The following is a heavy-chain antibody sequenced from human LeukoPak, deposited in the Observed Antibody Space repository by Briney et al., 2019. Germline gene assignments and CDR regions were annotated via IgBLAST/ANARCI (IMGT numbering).Heavy chain of an antibody. J-gene: IGHJ3*02. CDR3: AKSFRFFENHYYGSGRGAFDI. CDR2: MNPNSGNT. V-gene: IGHV1-8*03. Sequence: EASVKVSCKASGYTFTGYYMHWVRQAPGQGLEWMGWMNPNSGNTAYAQKFQGRVTITRNTSISTAYMELSSLRAEDTAVYYCAKSFRFFENHYYGSGRGAFDIWGQGTMVTVSS. CDR1: GYTFTGYY. D-gene: IGHD3-10*01.